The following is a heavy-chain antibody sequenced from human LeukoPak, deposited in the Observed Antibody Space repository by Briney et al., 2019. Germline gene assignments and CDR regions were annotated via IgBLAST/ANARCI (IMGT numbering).Heavy chain of an antibody. CDR3: ASGGANCSSTSCYYFDY. CDR2: ISYDGSNK. J-gene: IGHJ4*02. V-gene: IGHV3-30*03. CDR1: GFTFSSYG. Sequence: GRSLRLSCAASGFTFSSYGMHWVRQAPGKGLEWVAVISYDGSNKYYADSVKGRFTISRDNSKNTLYLQMNSLRAEDTAVYYCASGGANCSSTSCYYFDYWGQGTLVTVSS. D-gene: IGHD2-2*01.